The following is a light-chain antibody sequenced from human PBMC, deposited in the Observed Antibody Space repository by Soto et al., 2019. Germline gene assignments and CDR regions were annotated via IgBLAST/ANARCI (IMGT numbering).Light chain of an antibody. Sequence: QSVLTQPPSASGSPGQSVTISCTGTSSDVGAYDYVSWYQLHPGKAPKLILSEVTKRPSGVPDRFSGSKSGNTAPLTVSGLQPEDEADYYCKSYAGNDNPYVFGTGTKVTVL. CDR1: SSDVGAYDY. CDR3: KSYAGNDNPYV. CDR2: EVT. V-gene: IGLV2-8*01. J-gene: IGLJ1*01.